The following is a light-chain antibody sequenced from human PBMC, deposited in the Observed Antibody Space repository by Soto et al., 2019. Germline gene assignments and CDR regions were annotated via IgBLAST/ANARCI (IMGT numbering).Light chain of an antibody. CDR2: DTS. J-gene: IGLJ2*01. CDR3: LLSFGSASRV. V-gene: IGLV7-46*01. CDR1: TGAVTNGHY. Sequence: QAVVTQEPSLTVSPGGTVTLTCASSTGAVTNGHYPYWFQQKPGQAPRTLIYDTSNKHSWTPARFSGSLLGGKPVLTLSGAQPEDEADYFCLLSFGSASRVFGGGTKLTVL.